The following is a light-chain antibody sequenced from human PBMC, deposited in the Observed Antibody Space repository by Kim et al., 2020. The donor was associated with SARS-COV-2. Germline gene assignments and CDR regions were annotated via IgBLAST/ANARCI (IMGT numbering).Light chain of an antibody. V-gene: IGLV4-69*01. CDR2: FNYDGSH. Sequence: SGKPTCTPPRGKSNNADAWHQQQAGKGPRYLMKFNYDGSHTKGDGVPDRFSGSRSGAERYLTISSLQSEDEAVYYCQTWGSGIWVFGGGTQLTVL. CDR3: QTWGSGIWV. CDR1: RGKSNNA. J-gene: IGLJ3*02.